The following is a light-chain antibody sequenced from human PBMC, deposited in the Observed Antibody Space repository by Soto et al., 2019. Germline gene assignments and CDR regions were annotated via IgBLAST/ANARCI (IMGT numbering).Light chain of an antibody. CDR1: QSIRSER. Sequence: EIVLTQSPDTLSLSPGERATLSCRASQSIRSERLAWYQQKPGQAPRLVIFDASNRASGMPERFSGSGSGTDFTLTISRLEPEDFAVYYCQQYGSSPLTFGGGTKVDIK. CDR2: DAS. V-gene: IGKV3-20*01. CDR3: QQYGSSPLT. J-gene: IGKJ4*01.